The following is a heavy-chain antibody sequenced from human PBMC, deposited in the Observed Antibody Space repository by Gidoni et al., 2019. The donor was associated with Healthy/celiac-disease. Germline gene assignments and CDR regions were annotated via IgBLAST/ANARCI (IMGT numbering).Heavy chain of an antibody. J-gene: IGHJ3*02. CDR1: VFPFRSYA. D-gene: IGHD5-12*01. CDR2: IRGSGGST. V-gene: IGHV3-23*01. Sequence: EVQLLESGGGLVHPGWSLRLSCAASVFPFRSYAMSWVRQAPGKGLEWVSAIRGSGGSTYYADSVKGRFTISRDNSKNTLYLQMNSLRAEDTAVYYCAKDRPRWLQLPDAFDIWGQGTMVTVSS. CDR3: AKDRPRWLQLPDAFDI.